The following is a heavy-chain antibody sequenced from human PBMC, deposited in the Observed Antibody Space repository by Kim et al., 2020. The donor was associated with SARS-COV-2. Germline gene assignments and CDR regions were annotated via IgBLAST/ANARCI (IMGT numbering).Heavy chain of an antibody. V-gene: IGHV3-23*01. J-gene: IGHJ6*02. CDR1: GFTFSSYA. Sequence: GGSLRLSCAASGFTFSSYAMTWVRQAPGKGLEWVSDISGSGDGTYYADSVKGRFTISRDNSKNTLYLQMDSLRAEDTAVYYCASVGGFGSTTCRLCYFYGLDVWGQGTTVTV. CDR3: ASVGGFGSTTCRLCYFYGLDV. D-gene: IGHD2-2*01. CDR2: ISGSGDGT.